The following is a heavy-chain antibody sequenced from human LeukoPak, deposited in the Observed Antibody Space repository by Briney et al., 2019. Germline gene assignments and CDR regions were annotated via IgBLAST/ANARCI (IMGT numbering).Heavy chain of an antibody. V-gene: IGHV3-30*04. CDR3: AKSYYDFWSGYYQTFDY. Sequence: GGSLRLSCAASGFTFSSYAMHWVRQAPGKGLEWVAVISYDRSNKYYADSVKGRFTISRDNSKNTLCLQMNSLRAEDTAVYYCAKSYYDFWSGYYQTFDYWGQGTLVTVSS. J-gene: IGHJ4*02. D-gene: IGHD3-3*01. CDR1: GFTFSSYA. CDR2: ISYDRSNK.